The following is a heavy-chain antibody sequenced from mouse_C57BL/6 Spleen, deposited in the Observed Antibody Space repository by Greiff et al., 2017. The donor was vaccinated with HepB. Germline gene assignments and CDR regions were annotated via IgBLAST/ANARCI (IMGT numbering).Heavy chain of an antibody. D-gene: IGHD1-1*01. J-gene: IGHJ1*03. CDR1: GFTFSSYA. CDR2: ISDGGSYT. Sequence: EVHLVESGGGLVKPGGSLKLSCAASGFTFSSYAMSWVRQTPEKRLEWVATISDGGSYTYYPDNVKGRFTISRDNAKNNLYLQMSHLKSEDTAMYYCARDRKNYYGSSYFWYFDVWGTGTTVTVSS. V-gene: IGHV5-4*01. CDR3: ARDRKNYYGSSYFWYFDV.